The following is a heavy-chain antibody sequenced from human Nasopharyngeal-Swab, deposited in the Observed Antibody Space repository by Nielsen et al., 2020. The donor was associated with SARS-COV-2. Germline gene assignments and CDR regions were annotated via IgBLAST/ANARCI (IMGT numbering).Heavy chain of an antibody. Sequence: GASLKISCAASGFTFSSYWMHWVRQAPGKGLVWVSRINSDGSSTSYADSVKGRFTISRDNAKNTLYLQMNSLRAEDTAVYYCARDYYGSGSYLYYYYGMDVWGQGTTVTVSS. V-gene: IGHV3-74*01. CDR3: ARDYYGSGSYLYYYYGMDV. CDR2: INSDGSST. CDR1: GFTFSSYW. J-gene: IGHJ6*02. D-gene: IGHD3-10*01.